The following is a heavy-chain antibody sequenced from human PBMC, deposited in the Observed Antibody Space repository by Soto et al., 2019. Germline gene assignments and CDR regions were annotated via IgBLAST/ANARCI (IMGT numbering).Heavy chain of an antibody. CDR3: ARVRIVVVTTYPGDYYGMDV. CDR1: VFTCSSYE. Sequence: GSLRLACAASVFTCSSYEMNWVRQAPGKGLEWVSYISSSGSTIYYADSVKGRFTISRDNAKNSLYLQMNGLRAEDTAVYYCARVRIVVVTTYPGDYYGMDVWGQGTTVTVSS. D-gene: IGHD2-21*02. V-gene: IGHV3-48*03. J-gene: IGHJ6*02. CDR2: ISSSGSTI.